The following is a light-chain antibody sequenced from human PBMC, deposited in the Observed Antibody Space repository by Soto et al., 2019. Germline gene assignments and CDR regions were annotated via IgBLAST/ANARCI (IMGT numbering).Light chain of an antibody. Sequence: QLVLTQPPSVSGAPGQRVTISCTGSSSNIGAGYDVHWYQQLPGTAPKLLIYGNSNRPSGVPDRFSGSKSGTSASLAITGLQAEDEADYYCQSYDSSLSAHVVFGGGTKLTVL. J-gene: IGLJ2*01. CDR2: GNS. CDR1: SSNIGAGYD. V-gene: IGLV1-40*01. CDR3: QSYDSSLSAHVV.